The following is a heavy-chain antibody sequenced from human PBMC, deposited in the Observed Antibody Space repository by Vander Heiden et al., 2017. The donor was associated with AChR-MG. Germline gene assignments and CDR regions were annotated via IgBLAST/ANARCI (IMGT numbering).Heavy chain of an antibody. J-gene: IGHJ5*02. CDR2: IRSKANSYAT. Sequence: EVQLVESGGGLVQPGGSLKLSCAASGFTFRGSARHGVRQASGKGLEGGGRIRSKANSYATAYAASVKGRFTISRDDSKNTAYLQMNSLKTEDTAVYYCTRHGDMATIIGWFDPWGQGTLVTVSS. CDR1: GFTFRGSA. V-gene: IGHV3-73*02. D-gene: IGHD5-12*01. CDR3: TRHGDMATIIGWFDP.